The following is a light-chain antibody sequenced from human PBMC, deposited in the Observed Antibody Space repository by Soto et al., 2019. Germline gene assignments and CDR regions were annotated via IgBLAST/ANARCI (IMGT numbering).Light chain of an antibody. Sequence: QSAVTQPASVSGSPGQSITISCTGTSSDVGGYNYVSWYQQHPGKAPKLMIYEVSNRPSGVSNRFSGSKSGNTASLTISGLQPEDEADYYCSSYTSSSARVFGGGTKVTVL. V-gene: IGLV2-14*01. CDR2: EVS. J-gene: IGLJ3*02. CDR1: SSDVGGYNY. CDR3: SSYTSSSARV.